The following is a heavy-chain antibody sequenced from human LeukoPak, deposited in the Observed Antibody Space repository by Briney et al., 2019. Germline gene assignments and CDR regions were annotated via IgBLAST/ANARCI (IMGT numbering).Heavy chain of an antibody. CDR3: ARGGTGALYADDAFDI. V-gene: IGHV3-21*01. Sequence: PGGSLRLSCAASGFTFSSYSMNWVRQAPGKGLEWVSSISSSSSYIYYADSVKGRFTISRDNAKNSLYLQMNSLRAEDTAVYYCARGGTGALYADDAFDIWGQGTMVTVSS. J-gene: IGHJ3*02. CDR1: GFTFSSYS. D-gene: IGHD2-8*02. CDR2: ISSSSSYI.